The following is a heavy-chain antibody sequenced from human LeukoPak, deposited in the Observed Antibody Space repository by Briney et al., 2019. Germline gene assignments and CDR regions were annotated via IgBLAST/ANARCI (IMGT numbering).Heavy chain of an antibody. CDR2: IIPIFGTA. CDR3: AREGYSYGFVRLYNYYYYYMDV. V-gene: IGHV1-69*06. D-gene: IGHD5-18*01. Sequence: ASVKVSCKASGGTFSSYAISWVRQAPGQGLEWMGGIIPIFGTANYAQKFQGRVTITADKSTSTAYMELSSLRSEDTAVYYCAREGYSYGFVRLYNYYYYYMDVWGKGTTVTVSS. CDR1: GGTFSSYA. J-gene: IGHJ6*03.